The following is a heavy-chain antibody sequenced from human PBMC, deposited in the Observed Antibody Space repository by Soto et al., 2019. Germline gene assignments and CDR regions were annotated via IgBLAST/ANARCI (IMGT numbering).Heavy chain of an antibody. J-gene: IGHJ4*02. V-gene: IGHV1-69*01. D-gene: IGHD6-13*01. CDR1: EGTFNSYA. CDR2: IIPYYNTL. Sequence: QAQVVQSGAEVRKPGSSVKLSCKASEGTFNSYAIAWVRQAPGQGLEWMGGIIPYYNTLHYAQKYQDRVTITADDSTSTVYMELSSLRSDDTAVYFCASGASRWNPYCFDSWAQGTLVTVPS. CDR3: ASGASRWNPYCFDS.